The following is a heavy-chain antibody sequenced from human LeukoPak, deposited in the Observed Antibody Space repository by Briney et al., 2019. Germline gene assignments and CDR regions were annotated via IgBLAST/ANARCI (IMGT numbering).Heavy chain of an antibody. CDR1: GHTFTSYY. V-gene: IGHV1-2*02. CDR2: INPNSGGT. Sequence: ASVKVSCKASGHTFTSYYMHWVRQAPGQGLEWMGWINPNSGGTNYAQKFQGRVTMTRDTSISTAYMELSRLRSDDTAVYYCARGPGITGTTGDYWGQGTLVTVSS. D-gene: IGHD1-7*01. CDR3: ARGPGITGTTGDY. J-gene: IGHJ4*02.